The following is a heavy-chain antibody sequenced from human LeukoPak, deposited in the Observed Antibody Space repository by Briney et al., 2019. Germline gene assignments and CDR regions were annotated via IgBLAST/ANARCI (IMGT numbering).Heavy chain of an antibody. CDR1: GYTLTGYY. CDR3: ARAVAGSGYFDY. V-gene: IGHV1-2*02. J-gene: IGHJ4*02. Sequence: ASVKVSCKASGYTLTGYYMHWVRQAPGQGLEWMGWINPNSGGTNYAQKFQGRVTMTRDTSISTAYMELSRLRSDDTAVYYCARAVAGSGYFDYWGQGTLVTVSS. CDR2: INPNSGGT. D-gene: IGHD6-19*01.